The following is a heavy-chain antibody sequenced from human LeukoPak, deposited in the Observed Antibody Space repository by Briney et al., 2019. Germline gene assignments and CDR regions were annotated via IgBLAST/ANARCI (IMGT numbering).Heavy chain of an antibody. CDR3: ARGLRFAYDY. Sequence: ASVKVSCKASGYSFTSFDINWLRQAPGQGLEWVGWMNPNSGNTGYAPKFQGRVTMTRSTSINTAYMELSSLRSEDTAIYYCARGLRFAYDYWGHGTLVAVSS. D-gene: IGHD3-3*01. J-gene: IGHJ4*01. V-gene: IGHV1-8*01. CDR2: MNPNSGNT. CDR1: GYSFTSFD.